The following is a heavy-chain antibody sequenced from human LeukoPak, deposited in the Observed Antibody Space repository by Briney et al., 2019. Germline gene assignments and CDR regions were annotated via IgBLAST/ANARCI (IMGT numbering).Heavy chain of an antibody. V-gene: IGHV4-31*03. CDR1: GGSISSGGYY. D-gene: IGHD6-6*01. Sequence: SETLSLTCTVSGGSISSGGYYWSWIRQHPGKGLEWIGYIYYSGSTYYNPSLKSRVTISVDTSKNQFSLKLSSVTAADTAVYYCARGVRRAQNFDYWGQGTLVTVSS. J-gene: IGHJ4*02. CDR2: IYYSGST. CDR3: ARGVRRAQNFDY.